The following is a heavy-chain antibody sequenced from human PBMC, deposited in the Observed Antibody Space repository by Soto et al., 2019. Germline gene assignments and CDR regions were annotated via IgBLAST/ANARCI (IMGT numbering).Heavy chain of an antibody. V-gene: IGHV3-66*01. CDR3: AKEEIWFGELYGMDV. CDR1: GFTVTTNY. D-gene: IGHD3-10*01. Sequence: GGSLRLSCAASGFTVTTNYMSWVRQPPGKGLEWVSVVYSGGSTYYADSVKGRFTVSRDNSKNTLYLQMNSLRAEDTAVYYCAKEEIWFGELYGMDVWGQGTTVTVSS. J-gene: IGHJ6*02. CDR2: VYSGGST.